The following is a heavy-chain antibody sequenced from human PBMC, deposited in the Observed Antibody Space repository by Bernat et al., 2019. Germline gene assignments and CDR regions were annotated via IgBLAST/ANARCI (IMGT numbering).Heavy chain of an antibody. V-gene: IGHV4-59*08. D-gene: IGHD3-10*01. CDR1: GGSISSYY. J-gene: IGHJ5*02. CDR3: ARGREAYYYGSGRLFDP. CDR2: IYYSGST. Sequence: QVQLQESGPGLVKPSETLSLTCTVSGGSISSYYWSWIRQPPGKGLEWIGYIYYSGSTNYNPSLKSRVTISVDTSKNQFSLKLSSVTAADTAVYYCARGREAYYYGSGRLFDPWGQGTLVTVSS.